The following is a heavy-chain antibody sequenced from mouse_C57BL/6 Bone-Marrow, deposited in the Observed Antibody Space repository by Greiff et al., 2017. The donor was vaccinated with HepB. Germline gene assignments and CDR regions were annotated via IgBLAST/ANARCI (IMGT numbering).Heavy chain of an antibody. D-gene: IGHD1-1*01. CDR3: AREDYYGSSYPFDY. CDR1: GYAFSSYW. Sequence: QVQLQQSGAELVKPGASVKISCKASGYAFSSYWMNWVKQRPGKGLEWIGQIYPGDGDTNYNQKFKGKATLTVDTSSSTAYMQLSSLTSEDSAVYYCAREDYYGSSYPFDYWGQGTTLTVSS. J-gene: IGHJ2*01. CDR2: IYPGDGDT. V-gene: IGHV1-80*01.